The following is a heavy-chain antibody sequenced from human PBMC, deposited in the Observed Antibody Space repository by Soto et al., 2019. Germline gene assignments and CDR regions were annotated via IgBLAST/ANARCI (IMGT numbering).Heavy chain of an antibody. D-gene: IGHD2-2*01. CDR2: IYHSGST. CDR1: GYSISSGYY. J-gene: IGHJ6*02. CDR3: ARDGIVVVPAAPYYYGMDV. V-gene: IGHV4-38-2*02. Sequence: SETLSLTCAVSGYSISSGYYWGWIRQPPGKGLEWIGSIYHSGSTYYNPSLKSRVTISVDTSKNQFSLKLSSVTAADTAVYYCARDGIVVVPAAPYYYGMDVWGQGTTVTV.